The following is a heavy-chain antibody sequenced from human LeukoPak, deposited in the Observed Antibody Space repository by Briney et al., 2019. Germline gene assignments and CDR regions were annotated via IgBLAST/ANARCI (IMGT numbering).Heavy chain of an antibody. V-gene: IGHV3-48*01. CDR1: GFTFSSYS. D-gene: IGHD5-18*01. CDR3: ARDNEDTAMVEYYYYGMDV. CDR2: ISSSSSTI. Sequence: GGSLRLSCAASGFTFSSYSMNWVRQAPGKGLEWVSYISSSSSTIYYADSVKGRFTISRDNSKNTLYLQMNSLRAEDTAVYYCARDNEDTAMVEYYYYGMDVWGQGTTVTVSS. J-gene: IGHJ6*02.